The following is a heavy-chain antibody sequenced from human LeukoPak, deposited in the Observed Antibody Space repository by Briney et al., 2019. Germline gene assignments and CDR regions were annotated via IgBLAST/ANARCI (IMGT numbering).Heavy chain of an antibody. J-gene: IGHJ4*02. V-gene: IGHV1-69*13. CDR2: IIPIFGTS. D-gene: IGHD2-2*01. Sequence: SVKVSCKASGGTFSSYAISWVRQAPGQGLEWMGGIIPIFGTSNYAQKFQGRVTITAGESTSTAYMEQSSLRSEDTAVYYCARVGYCSSTSCYGGGFDYWGQGTLVTVSS. CDR3: ARVGYCSSTSCYGGGFDY. CDR1: GGTFSSYA.